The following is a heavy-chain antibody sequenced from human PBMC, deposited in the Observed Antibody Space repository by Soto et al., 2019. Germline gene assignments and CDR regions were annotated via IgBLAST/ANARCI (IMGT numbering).Heavy chain of an antibody. Sequence: EVQLVQSGAEVKKPGESLRISCKGSGYSFSSYWISWVRQMPGKGLEWMGRIDPSDSYTNYSPSFQGHVTISADKSISTAYLQWSSLKASDTAMYYCARRHSSSSAFDPWGQGTLVTVSS. CDR3: ARRHSSSSAFDP. CDR2: IDPSDSYT. CDR1: GYSFSSYW. J-gene: IGHJ5*02. V-gene: IGHV5-10-1*01. D-gene: IGHD6-13*01.